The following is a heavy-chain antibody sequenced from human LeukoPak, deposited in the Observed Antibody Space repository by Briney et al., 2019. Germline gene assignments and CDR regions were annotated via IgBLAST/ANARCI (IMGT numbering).Heavy chain of an antibody. CDR3: ARDGLWFGELPNWFDP. J-gene: IGHJ5*02. D-gene: IGHD3-10*01. V-gene: IGHV3-7*01. CDR2: IKQDGSEK. Sequence: GGSLRLSCAASGFTFNSYWMSWVRQAPGKGLEWVANIKQDGSEKYYVDSVKGRFTISRDNAKNSLYLQMNSLRAEDTAVYYCARDGLWFGELPNWFDPWGQGTLVTVSS. CDR1: GFTFNSYW.